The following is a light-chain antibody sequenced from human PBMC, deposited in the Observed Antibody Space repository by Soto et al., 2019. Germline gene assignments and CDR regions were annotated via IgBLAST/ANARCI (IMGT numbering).Light chain of an antibody. J-gene: IGKJ1*01. CDR2: GVS. Sequence: DIQLTQSPSTVSASVGDSVTITCRSSQTINNWLAWYQQKSGKAPKLLVCGVSTLQTGVPSRFSGSGSGTEFTLTIDGLQPDDFATYYCQQYRSVPTWAFGQGTTVEVK. V-gene: IGKV1-5*03. CDR3: QQYRSVPTWA. CDR1: QTINNW.